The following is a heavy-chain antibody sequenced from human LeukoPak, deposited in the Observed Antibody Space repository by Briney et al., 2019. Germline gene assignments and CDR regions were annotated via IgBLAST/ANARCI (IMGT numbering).Heavy chain of an antibody. CDR2: IYYSGST. Sequence: SETLSLTCTVSGGSISSYYWSWIRQPPGKGLEWIGYIYYSGSTNYNPSLKSRVTISVDTSKNQFSLKLSSVTAADTAVYYCARDRQHVDIVASGIDPWGQGTLVTVSS. V-gene: IGHV4-59*12. CDR3: ARDRQHVDIVASGIDP. J-gene: IGHJ5*02. CDR1: GGSISSYY. D-gene: IGHD5-12*01.